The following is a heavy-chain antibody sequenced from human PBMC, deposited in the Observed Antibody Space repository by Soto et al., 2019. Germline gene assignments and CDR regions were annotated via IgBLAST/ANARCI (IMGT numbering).Heavy chain of an antibody. V-gene: IGHV3-48*03. CDR2: ITSSGSTI. CDR1: GFTFSNSE. CDR3: ARGNSPINIY. Sequence: EVQLVESGGGLVQPGGSLRLSCAASGFTFSNSEMNWVRQAPGKGLEWISYITSSGSTIYYADSVKGRFTISRDNAKNSLYLQMNSLRAEDTAVYYCARGNSPINIYWGQGTLVTVSS. J-gene: IGHJ4*02. D-gene: IGHD2-21*01.